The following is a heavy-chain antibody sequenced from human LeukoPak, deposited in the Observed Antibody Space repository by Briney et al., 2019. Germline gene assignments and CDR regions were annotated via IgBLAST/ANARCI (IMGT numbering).Heavy chain of an antibody. D-gene: IGHD2-15*01. CDR3: ARDWRYCSVGSCSYYFDY. J-gene: IGHJ4*02. CDR1: GVSISSHY. V-gene: IGHV4-4*07. Sequence: SETLSLTCSVSGVSISSHYWSWIRQPAGEGLEWIGRIYTSGSTNYNPSLNSRVTISVDKSKNHLSLNLSSVTAADTAFYYCARDWRYCSVGSCSYYFDYWGQGALVTLSS. CDR2: IYTSGST.